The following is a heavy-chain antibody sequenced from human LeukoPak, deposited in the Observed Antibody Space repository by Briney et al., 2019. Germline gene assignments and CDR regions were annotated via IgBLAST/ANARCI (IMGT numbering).Heavy chain of an antibody. J-gene: IGHJ4*02. V-gene: IGHV3-23*01. D-gene: IGHD6-19*01. CDR2: ISGTGSST. CDR1: GFTFSRFA. Sequence: GGSLRLSCVASGFTFSRFAMSWVRQAPGKGLEWVSGISGTGSSTYYADSVKGRLTISRDNSKNTLYLQVHSLRADDTAVYYSAKKIKAAHYSSGCFDYWGQGALVTVS. CDR3: AKKIKAAHYSSGCFDY.